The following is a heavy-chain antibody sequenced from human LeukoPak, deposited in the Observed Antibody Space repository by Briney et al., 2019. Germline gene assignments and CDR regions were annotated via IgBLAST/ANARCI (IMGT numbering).Heavy chain of an antibody. D-gene: IGHD3-22*01. CDR2: ISWDGGST. CDR1: GFTFDDYA. V-gene: IGHV3-43D*03. Sequence: GGSLRLSCAASGFTFDDYAMHWVRRAPGKGLEWVSLISWDGGSTYYADSVKGRFTISRDNSKNSLYLQMNSLKIEDTAVYYCAKDQSHHDSSGSLYDPWGQGSLVTVSS. CDR3: AKDQSHHDSSGSLYDP. J-gene: IGHJ5*02.